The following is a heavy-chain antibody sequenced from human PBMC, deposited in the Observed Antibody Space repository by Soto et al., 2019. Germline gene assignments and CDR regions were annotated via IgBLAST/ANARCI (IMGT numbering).Heavy chain of an antibody. D-gene: IGHD6-19*01. V-gene: IGHV3-30*18. CDR2: ISYDGSKK. Sequence: QVQVVESGGGVVQPGRSLRLSCAASGFTFSSYGMHWVRQAPGKGLEWVAVISYDGSKKYYADSVKGRFTISRDNSKNTLYLQMNSLRAEDTAVYYCAKDKYEAGTVVAGPGGYYSYGMDVWGQGTTVTVSS. J-gene: IGHJ6*02. CDR1: GFTFSSYG. CDR3: AKDKYEAGTVVAGPGGYYSYGMDV.